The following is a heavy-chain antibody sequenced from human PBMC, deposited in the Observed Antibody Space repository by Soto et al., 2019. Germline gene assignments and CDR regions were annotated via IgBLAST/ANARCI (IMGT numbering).Heavy chain of an antibody. J-gene: IGHJ5*02. V-gene: IGHV4-34*09. Sequence: SXTLSLTCAVYGGSFSGYYWSWIRQPPGKGLEWIGEINHSGSTNYNPSLKSRVTISVDTSKNQFSLKLSSVTAADTAVYYCARSVDPWGQGTLVTVSS. CDR1: GGSFSGYY. CDR3: ARSVDP. CDR2: INHSGST.